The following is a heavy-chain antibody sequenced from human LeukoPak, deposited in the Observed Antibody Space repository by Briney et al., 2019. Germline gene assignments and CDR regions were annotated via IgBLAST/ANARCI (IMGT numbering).Heavy chain of an antibody. CDR2: IYYSGST. J-gene: IGHJ6*03. Sequence: SETLSLTCTVSGGSISSYYWSWTRQPPGKGLEWIGYIYYSGSTNYNPSLKSRVTISVDTSKNQFSLKLSSVTAADTAVYYCAGWEDYYYYMDVWGKGTTVTVSS. CDR3: AGWEDYYYYMDV. CDR1: GGSISSYY. D-gene: IGHD1-26*01. V-gene: IGHV4-59*01.